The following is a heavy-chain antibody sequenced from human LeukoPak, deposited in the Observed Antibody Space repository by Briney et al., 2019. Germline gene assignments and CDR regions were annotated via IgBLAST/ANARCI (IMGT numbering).Heavy chain of an antibody. CDR2: VYSGDSKT. V-gene: IGHV5-51*01. CDR1: GYTFTNYW. J-gene: IGHJ5*02. Sequence: GESLKISCETSGYTFTNYWIGWVRHMPGKGLEWMGIVYSGDSKTIYSPSFEGQVTISADRSIRIAYLPWGSLKASDPAMYYCARHRAASGTHQFDLWGQGTLVTVS. CDR3: ARHRAASGTHQFDL. D-gene: IGHD1-26*01.